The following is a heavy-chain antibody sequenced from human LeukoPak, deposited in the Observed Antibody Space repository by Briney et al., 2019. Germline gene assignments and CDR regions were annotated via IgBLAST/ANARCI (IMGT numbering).Heavy chain of an antibody. D-gene: IGHD5-18*01. V-gene: IGHV3-23*01. J-gene: IGHJ4*02. Sequence: GGFLRLSCAASGFTFSSYAMSWVRQAPGKGLEWVSAISGSGGSTYYADSVKGRFTISRDNSKNTLYLQMNSLRAEDTAIYYCAKNTAMLYYFDYWGQGTLVTVSS. CDR3: AKNTAMLYYFDY. CDR2: ISGSGGST. CDR1: GFTFSSYA.